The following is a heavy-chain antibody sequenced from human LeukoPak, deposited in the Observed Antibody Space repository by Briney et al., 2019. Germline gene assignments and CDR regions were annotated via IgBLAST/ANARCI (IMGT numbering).Heavy chain of an antibody. CDR1: GFTFSSFA. Sequence: GGSLRLSCAASGFTFSSFAMHWVRQAPGKGLEWVAIISYDGSNKYYSDSVKGRFTISRDNSKNTLYLQMNSLRAEDTAVYYCAKAGGGSFSFDYWGQGTLVTVSS. D-gene: IGHD2-15*01. J-gene: IGHJ4*02. V-gene: IGHV3-30-3*01. CDR2: ISYDGSNK. CDR3: AKAGGGSFSFDY.